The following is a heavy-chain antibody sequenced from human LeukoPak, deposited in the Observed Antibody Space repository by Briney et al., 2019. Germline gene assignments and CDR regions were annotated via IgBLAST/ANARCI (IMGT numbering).Heavy chain of an antibody. V-gene: IGHV3-33*01. CDR1: GFTFSSYG. Sequence: GRSLRLSCAASGFTFSSYGMHWVRQAPGKGLEWVAVIWYDGSNKYYADSVKGRFTISRDNSKNTLYLQVNSLRAEDTAVYYCARVGGRDGYKPFDYWGQGNLVAVSS. CDR2: IWYDGSNK. J-gene: IGHJ4*02. D-gene: IGHD5-24*01. CDR3: ARVGGRDGYKPFDY.